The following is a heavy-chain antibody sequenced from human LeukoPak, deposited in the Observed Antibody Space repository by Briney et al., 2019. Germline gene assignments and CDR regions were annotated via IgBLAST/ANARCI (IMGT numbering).Heavy chain of an antibody. J-gene: IGHJ3*01. D-gene: IGHD3-3*01. CDR1: GGFISGHY. CDR2: INRSGIT. CDR3: VRSAGYYDSNGHYYYLGFDV. Sequence: SETLSLTCAVYGGFISGHYWNWIRQPPGKGLEWIGEINRSGITSYNSSLMGRVIISVDTSKNQFSLKLSFVTAADTAFYYCVRSAGYYDSNGHYYYLGFDVWGQGTMVTVSS. V-gene: IGHV4-34*01.